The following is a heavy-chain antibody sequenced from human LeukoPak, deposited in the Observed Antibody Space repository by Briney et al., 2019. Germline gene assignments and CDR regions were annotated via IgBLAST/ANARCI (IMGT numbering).Heavy chain of an antibody. D-gene: IGHD3-10*01. CDR3: ARHPAFGMVRGVTYCFDY. CDR2: IYYSGST. Sequence: ASETLSLTCTVSGGSISSSSYYWGWIRQPPGKGLEWIGSIYYSGSTYYNPSLKSRVTISVDTSKNQFSLKLSSVTAADTAVYYCARHPAFGMVRGVTYCFDYWGQGTLVTVSS. J-gene: IGHJ4*02. V-gene: IGHV4-39*01. CDR1: GGSISSSSYY.